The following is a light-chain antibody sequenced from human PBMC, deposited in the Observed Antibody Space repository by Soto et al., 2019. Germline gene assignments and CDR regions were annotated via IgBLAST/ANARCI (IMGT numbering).Light chain of an antibody. J-gene: IGKJ4*01. V-gene: IGKV1-9*01. CDR1: QGMSSY. CDR2: AAS. Sequence: DIQLTQSPSFLSASVGDRVTITCRASQGMSSYLAWYQQKPGKAPKLLIYAASTLQSGVPSRFSGSESGTELPLTISSLQPEDFATYYFQQLNTYPFTFGGGTKVEIK. CDR3: QQLNTYPFT.